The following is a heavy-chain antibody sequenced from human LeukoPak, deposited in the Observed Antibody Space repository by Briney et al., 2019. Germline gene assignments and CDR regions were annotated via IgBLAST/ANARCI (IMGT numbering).Heavy chain of an antibody. CDR2: ISGSGGST. D-gene: IGHD3-3*01. J-gene: IGHJ5*02. CDR1: GFTFSSYA. Sequence: GGSLRLSCAASGFTFSSYALSWVRQAPGKGLEWVSAISGSGGSTYYADSVKGRFTISRDNSKNTLSLQMNSLRAEDTAVYYCAKDGSNDFGFDPWGQGTQVTVSS. CDR3: AKDGSNDFGFDP. V-gene: IGHV3-23*01.